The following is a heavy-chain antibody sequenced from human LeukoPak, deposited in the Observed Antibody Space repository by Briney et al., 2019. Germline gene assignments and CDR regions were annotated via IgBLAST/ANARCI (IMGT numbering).Heavy chain of an antibody. CDR1: GDLIIGAPYF. CDR3: ARVVGSTSWFDS. V-gene: IGHV4-31*03. CDR2: TYYSGNT. J-gene: IGHJ5*01. Sequence: PSETLSLTCSVSGDLIIGAPYFWSWVRQHPGKGLEWIAYTYYSGNTYYNPSLKSRVALSVDTSKKQLPLNLTSVTAADTAVYFCARVVGSTSWFDSWGQGTLVTVSS. D-gene: IGHD1-26*01.